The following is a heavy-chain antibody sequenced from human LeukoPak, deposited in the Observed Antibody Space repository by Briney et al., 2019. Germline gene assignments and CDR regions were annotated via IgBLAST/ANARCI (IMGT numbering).Heavy chain of an antibody. V-gene: IGHV4-39*07. CDR2: INHRGST. CDR3: ARAPGAALD. J-gene: IGHJ4*02. Sequence: SETLSLSCTVSGVSISSSSYYWGWIRQPPGKGLEWIGEINHRGSTNYNPSLKSRVTVSLDTSKNQFSLKLSSVTAADTAVYYCARAPGAALDWGQGTLVTVSS. CDR1: GVSISSSSYY. D-gene: IGHD2-15*01.